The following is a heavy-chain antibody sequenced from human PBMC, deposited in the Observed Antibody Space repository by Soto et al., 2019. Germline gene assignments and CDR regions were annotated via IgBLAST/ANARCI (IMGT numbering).Heavy chain of an antibody. CDR2: ISGSGGST. CDR1: GFTFSSYA. V-gene: IGHV3-23*01. J-gene: IGHJ4*02. D-gene: IGHD4-17*01. Sequence: PGGSLRLSCAASGFTFSSYAMSWVRQAPGKGLEWVSAISGSGGSTYYADSVKGRFTISRDNSKNTLYLQMNSLRAEDTAVYYCARGGYDYGDAAYLNYWGQGTLVTSPQ. CDR3: ARGGYDYGDAAYLNY.